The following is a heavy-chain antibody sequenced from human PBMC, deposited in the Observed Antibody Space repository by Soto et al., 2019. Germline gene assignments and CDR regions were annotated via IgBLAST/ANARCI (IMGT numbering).Heavy chain of an antibody. J-gene: IGHJ4*02. V-gene: IGHV4-30-2*01. CDR1: VASISSGDYA. CDR3: ARGDKNNDYYFDH. D-gene: IGHD3-16*01. Sequence: PSETLSLTCVVSVASISSGDYAWNWVRHPPGKGLEWLGYIYNSGGSYYNPSLKSRVSISLDRSKNHFSLRLDSVTAADTALYFCARGDKNNDYYFDHWGQGTLVTVSS. CDR2: IYNSGGS.